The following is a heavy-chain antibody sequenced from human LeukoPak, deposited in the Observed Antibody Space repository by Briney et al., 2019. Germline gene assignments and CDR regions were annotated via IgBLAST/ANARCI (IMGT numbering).Heavy chain of an antibody. D-gene: IGHD4-17*01. CDR3: ARSTMTTVTTQEFDY. Sequence: ASVTVSCKASGYTFTGYYMHWVRQPPGQGLEWMGRINPNSGGTNYAQKFQGRVTMTRDTSISTAYMALSRLRSDDTAVYYCARSTMTTVTTQEFDYWGQGTLVTVSS. J-gene: IGHJ4*02. CDR2: INPNSGGT. CDR1: GYTFTGYY. V-gene: IGHV1-2*06.